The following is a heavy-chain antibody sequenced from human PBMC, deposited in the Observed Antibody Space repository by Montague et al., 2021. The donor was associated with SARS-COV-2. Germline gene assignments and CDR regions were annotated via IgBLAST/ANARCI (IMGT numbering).Heavy chain of an antibody. J-gene: IGHJ4*02. CDR2: IYYSGST. D-gene: IGHD3-10*01. V-gene: IGHV4-59*01. CDR1: GGSISNYY. CDR3: ARVQRRYYYGLGVSAHFDY. Sequence: SETLSLTCTVSGGSISNYYWSWIRQPPGKGLEWIGYIYYSGSTNYNPSLKSRVTISVDTSKNQFSLKLSSVTAADTAVYYCARVQRRYYYGLGVSAHFDYWGQGTLVTVSS.